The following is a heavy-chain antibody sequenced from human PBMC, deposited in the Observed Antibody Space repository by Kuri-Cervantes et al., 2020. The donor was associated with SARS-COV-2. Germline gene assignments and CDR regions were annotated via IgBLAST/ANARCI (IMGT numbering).Heavy chain of an antibody. CDR1: GFTFSSYS. J-gene: IGHJ4*02. Sequence: GESLKISCAASGFTFSSYSMNWVRQAPGKGLEWVAVISYDGSNKYYADSVKGRFTISRDNSKNTLYLQMNSLRAEDTAVYYCAKALRVVVVAATDLFDYWGQGTLVTVSS. CDR3: AKALRVVVVAATDLFDY. D-gene: IGHD2-15*01. CDR2: ISYDGSNK. V-gene: IGHV3-30*18.